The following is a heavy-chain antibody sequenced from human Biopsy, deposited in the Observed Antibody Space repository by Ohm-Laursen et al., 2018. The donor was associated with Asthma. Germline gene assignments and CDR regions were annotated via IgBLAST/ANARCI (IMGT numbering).Heavy chain of an antibody. D-gene: IGHD3-22*01. V-gene: IGHV1-69*13. CDR3: ARDPSYFDPSVEGWHL. Sequence: VKISCKGSRDIFSSYGFSWVRQAPGQGLEWMGGIIPISLTPSYARRFRGRVTISADEYTRTAYMELSSLRSEDTAVYYCARDPSYFDPSVEGWHLWGQGTMVTVSS. J-gene: IGHJ3*01. CDR1: RDIFSSYG. CDR2: IIPISLTP.